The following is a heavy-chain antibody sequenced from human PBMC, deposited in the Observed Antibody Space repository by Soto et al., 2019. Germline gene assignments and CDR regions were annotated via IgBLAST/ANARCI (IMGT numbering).Heavy chain of an antibody. CDR3: ARENLGYCSGGSCRNFDY. J-gene: IGHJ4*02. V-gene: IGHV4-31*03. CDR1: GGSISSGGYY. CDR2: IYYSGST. Sequence: SETLSLTCTVSGGSISSGGYYWSWIRQHPGKGLEWIGYIYYSGSTYYNPSLKSRVTISVDTSKSQFSLKLSSVTAAATAVYYCARENLGYCSGGSCRNFDYWGQGTLVTVSS. D-gene: IGHD2-15*01.